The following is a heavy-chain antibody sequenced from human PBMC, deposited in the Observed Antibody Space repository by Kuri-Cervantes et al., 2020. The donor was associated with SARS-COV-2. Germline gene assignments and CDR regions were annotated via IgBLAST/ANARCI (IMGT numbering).Heavy chain of an antibody. CDR1: GGTFSSYA. J-gene: IGHJ5*02. V-gene: IGHV1-18*01. Sequence: ASVKVSCKASGGTFSSYAISWVRQAPGQGLEWMGWISAYNGNTNYAQKFQGRVTLTTDTFTSTAYMELRSLRSDDTAVYYCARGVSSLGGLLNWFDPWGQGTLVTVSS. D-gene: IGHD3-16*01. CDR3: ARGVSSLGGLLNWFDP. CDR2: ISAYNGNT.